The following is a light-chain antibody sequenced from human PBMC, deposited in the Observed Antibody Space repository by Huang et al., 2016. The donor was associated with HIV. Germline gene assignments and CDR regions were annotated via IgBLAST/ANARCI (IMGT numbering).Light chain of an antibody. CDR3: QQYNTYPWT. CDR1: QTISSW. V-gene: IGKV1-5*03. CDR2: KAS. J-gene: IGKJ1*01. Sequence: DIQMTQSPSTLSASVGDRVTITCRASQTISSWLAWYRQKPGKAPKLLIYKASDLESGVPSRFSGSGSGTEFTLTITSLQPDDFGTYYCQQYNTYPWTFGQGTKVKSN.